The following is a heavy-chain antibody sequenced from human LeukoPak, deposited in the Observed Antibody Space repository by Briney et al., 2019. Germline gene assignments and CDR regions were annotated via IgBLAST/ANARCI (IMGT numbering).Heavy chain of an antibody. CDR1: GLTFSDYY. Sequence: PGGSLRLSCAASGLTFSDYYMSWIRQPPGKGLEWVSLISSTSPRAISYGDSVKGRFTTSWDDARNSLFLQMNSLRAEDTAVYYCARLRYYGMDVWGQGTTVTVSS. J-gene: IGHJ6*02. CDR3: ARLRYYGMDV. CDR2: ISSTSPRAI. V-gene: IGHV3-11*04.